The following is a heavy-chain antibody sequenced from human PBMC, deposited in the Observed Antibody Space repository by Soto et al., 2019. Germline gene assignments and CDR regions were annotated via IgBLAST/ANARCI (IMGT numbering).Heavy chain of an antibody. CDR2: ISSSSRTT. V-gene: IGHV3-11*06. J-gene: IGHJ6*02. D-gene: IGHD6-6*01. Sequence: GGSLRLSCAASGFTFSDYYMSWIRQAPGKGLDWVAYISSSSRTTKYGDSVKGRFTISRDNAKNSRFLQMNSLRGEDPAVSYCARDVCRYRSSSPQDVWGQGTTVAVSS. CDR1: GFTFSDYY. CDR3: ARDVCRYRSSSPQDV.